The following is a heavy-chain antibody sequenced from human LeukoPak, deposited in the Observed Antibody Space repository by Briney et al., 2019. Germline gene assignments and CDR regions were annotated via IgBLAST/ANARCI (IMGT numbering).Heavy chain of an antibody. CDR2: IRSKAYGGTT. CDR3: TRDSPPGYCSGGSCYISNAFDI. Sequence: PGGSLRLSCAASGFTFSSYEMNWVRQAPGKGLEWVGFIRSKAYGGTTEYAASVKGRFTISRDDSKSIAYLQMNSLKTEDTAVYYCTRDSPPGYCSGGSCYISNAFDIWGQGTMVTVSS. D-gene: IGHD2-15*01. CDR1: GFTFSSYE. V-gene: IGHV3-49*04. J-gene: IGHJ3*02.